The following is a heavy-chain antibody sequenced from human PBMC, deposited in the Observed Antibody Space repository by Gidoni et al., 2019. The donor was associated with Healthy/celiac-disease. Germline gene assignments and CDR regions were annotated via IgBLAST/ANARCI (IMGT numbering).Heavy chain of an antibody. CDR1: GFTFSSYS. Sequence: EVQLVESGGGLVKPGGSLRLYCAASGFTFSSYSMNWVRQAPGKGLEWVSSISSSSSYIYYADSVKGRFTISRDNAKNSLYLQMNSLRAEDTAVYYCARDGGDYYDSSGYETLDAFDIWGQGTMVTVSS. V-gene: IGHV3-21*01. CDR2: ISSSSSYI. CDR3: ARDGGDYYDSSGYETLDAFDI. D-gene: IGHD3-22*01. J-gene: IGHJ3*02.